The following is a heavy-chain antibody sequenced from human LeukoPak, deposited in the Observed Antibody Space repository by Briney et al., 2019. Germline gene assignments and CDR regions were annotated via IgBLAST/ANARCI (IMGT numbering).Heavy chain of an antibody. CDR1: GGSFSGYY. CDR3: ARGWRGYESTTLMGYYFDY. D-gene: IGHD5-12*01. V-gene: IGHV4-34*01. J-gene: IGHJ4*02. CDR2: INHSGST. Sequence: PSETLSLTCAVYGGSFSGYYWSWIRQPPGKGLEWIGEINHSGSTNYNPSLKSRVTISVDTSKNQLSLKLSSVTAADTAVYYCARGWRGYESTTLMGYYFDYWGQGTLVTVSS.